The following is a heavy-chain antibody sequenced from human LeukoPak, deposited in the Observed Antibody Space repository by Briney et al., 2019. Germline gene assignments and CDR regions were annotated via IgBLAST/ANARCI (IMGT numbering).Heavy chain of an antibody. D-gene: IGHD6-13*01. CDR2: IYSGGST. Sequence: GGSLRLSCAASGFTVSSNYMSWVRQAPGKGLEWVSVIYSGGSTYYADSVKGRFTISRDNSKNTLYLQMNSLRAEDTAVYYCARVAVKQGGPDYWGQGTLVTVSS. V-gene: IGHV3-53*01. CDR1: GFTVSSNY. CDR3: ARVAVKQGGPDY. J-gene: IGHJ4*02.